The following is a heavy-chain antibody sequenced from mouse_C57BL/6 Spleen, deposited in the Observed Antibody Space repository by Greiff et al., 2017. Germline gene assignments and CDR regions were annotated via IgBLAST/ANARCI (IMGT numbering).Heavy chain of an antibody. J-gene: IGHJ4*01. V-gene: IGHV1-50*01. CDR1: GYTFTSYW. CDR2: IDPSDSYT. Sequence: QVQLKQSGAELVKPGASVKLSCKASGYTFTSYWMQWVKQRPGQGLEWIGEIDPSDSYTNYNQKFKGKATLTVDTSSSTAYMQLSSLTSEDSAVYYCARRATRYAMDYWGQGTSVTVSS. D-gene: IGHD3-1*01. CDR3: ARRATRYAMDY.